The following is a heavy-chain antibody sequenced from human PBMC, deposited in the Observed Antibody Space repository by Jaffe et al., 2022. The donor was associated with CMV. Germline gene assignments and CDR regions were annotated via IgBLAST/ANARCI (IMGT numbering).Heavy chain of an antibody. V-gene: IGHV3-15*01. CDR1: GFTFSNAW. CDR3: TTDPRGPIVATIPPYYYYGMDV. J-gene: IGHJ6*02. Sequence: EVQLVESGGGLVKPGGSLRLSCAASGFTFSNAWMSWVRQAPGKGLEWVGRIKSKTDGGTTDYAAPVKGRFTISRDDSKNTLYLQMNSLKTEDTAVYYCTTDPRGPIVATIPPYYYYGMDVWGQGTTVTVSS. CDR2: IKSKTDGGTT. D-gene: IGHD5-12*01.